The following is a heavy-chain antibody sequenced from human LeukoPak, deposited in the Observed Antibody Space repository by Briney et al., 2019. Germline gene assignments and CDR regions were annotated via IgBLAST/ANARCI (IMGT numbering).Heavy chain of an antibody. CDR1: AYTFSDYD. D-gene: IGHD3-16*01. CDR2: ISAYSDNT. J-gene: IGHJ3*02. Sequence: ASVKVSCKASAYTFSDYDIMWVRQAPGQGLEWMGWISAYSDNTTYAQKLQGRVTMTTDTSTSTAYMELRSLRSDDTAVYYCASRSAMITFGGAYSSLAFDIWGQGTMVTVSS. V-gene: IGHV1-18*01. CDR3: ASRSAMITFGGAYSSLAFDI.